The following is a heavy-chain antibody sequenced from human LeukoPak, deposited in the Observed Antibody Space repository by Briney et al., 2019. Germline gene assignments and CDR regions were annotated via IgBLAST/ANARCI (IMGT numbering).Heavy chain of an antibody. Sequence: GASVKVSCKASGYTFTDYYMHWVRQAPGQGLEWMGWINPDSGGTNYAQKFQGRVTMTRDTSISTAYMELKRLRSDDTAVYYCARSNYYDSSGSDCWGQGTLVTVSS. V-gene: IGHV1-2*02. CDR3: ARSNYYDSSGSDC. CDR2: INPDSGGT. J-gene: IGHJ4*02. D-gene: IGHD3-22*01. CDR1: GYTFTDYY.